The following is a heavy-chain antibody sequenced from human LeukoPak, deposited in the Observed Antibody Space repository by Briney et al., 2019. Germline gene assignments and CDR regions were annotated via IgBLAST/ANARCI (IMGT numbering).Heavy chain of an antibody. CDR2: INHSGST. CDR1: GGSFSGYY. J-gene: IGHJ4*02. D-gene: IGHD3-16*01. CDR3: ARTGGQSSIDY. V-gene: IGHV4-34*01. Sequence: SETLSLTCAVYGGSFSGYYWSWIRQPPGKGLEWIGEINHSGSTNYNPSLKSRVTISVDTSKNQFSLKLSSVTAADTAVYYCARTGGQSSIDYWGQGTLVTVSS.